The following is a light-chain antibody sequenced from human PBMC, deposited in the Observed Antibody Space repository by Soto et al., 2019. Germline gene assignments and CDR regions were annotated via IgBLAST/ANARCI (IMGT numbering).Light chain of an antibody. CDR2: GAS. CDR1: QSVGSTY. V-gene: IGKV3-20*01. CDR3: QQYGSSPWT. J-gene: IGKJ1*01. Sequence: EIVLTQSPGTLSLSPGERATLSCRASQSVGSTYLAWYQQKPGQAPRLLIYGASSRATGIPDRFSGSGSGTDFTLTISRLAPEDFAVYYCQQYGSSPWTFGQGTKVDIK.